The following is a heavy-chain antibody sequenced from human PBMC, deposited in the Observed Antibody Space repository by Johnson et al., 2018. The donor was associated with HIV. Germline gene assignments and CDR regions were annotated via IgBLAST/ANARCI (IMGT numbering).Heavy chain of an antibody. J-gene: IGHJ3*02. CDR3: AREAGGPGGPSTMGRGVAFDI. CDR2: ISWNSGSL. CDR1: GFTFDDYA. V-gene: IGHV3-9*01. Sequence: VQLVESGGGLVQPGRSLRLSCAASGFTFDDYAMHWVRQAPGKGLEWVSGISWNSGSLGYADSVKGRFTISRDNAQNSLYLQMNSLRAEDTALYYFAREAGGPGGPSTMGRGVAFDIWGQGTMVTGSS. D-gene: IGHD3-10*01.